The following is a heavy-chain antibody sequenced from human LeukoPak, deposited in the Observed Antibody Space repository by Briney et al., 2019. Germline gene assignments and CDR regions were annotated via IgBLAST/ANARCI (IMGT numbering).Heavy chain of an antibody. V-gene: IGHV4-61*02. CDR1: VGSISSGSYY. CDR3: ARVYVWELPPYDAFDI. CDR2: IYTSGST. D-gene: IGHD1-26*01. J-gene: IGHJ3*02. Sequence: SETLSLTCTVSVGSISSGSYYWSWIRQPAGKGLEWIGRIYTSGSTNYNPSLKSRVTISVDTSKNQFSLKLSSVTAADTAVYYCARVYVWELPPYDAFDIWGQGTMVTVSS.